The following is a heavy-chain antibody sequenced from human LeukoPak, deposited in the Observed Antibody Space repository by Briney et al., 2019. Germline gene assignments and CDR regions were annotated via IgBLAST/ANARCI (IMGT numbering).Heavy chain of an antibody. CDR3: ARDLIVVPAAIT. J-gene: IGHJ5*02. Sequence: GGSLRLSCAASGFTFSSYSMNWVRQAPGKGLEWVSSISSSSSYIYYADSVKGRFTISRDNAKNSLYLQMNSLRAEDTAVYYCARDLIVVPAAITWGQGTLVTVSS. CDR1: GFTFSSYS. CDR2: ISSSSSYI. D-gene: IGHD2-2*02. V-gene: IGHV3-21*01.